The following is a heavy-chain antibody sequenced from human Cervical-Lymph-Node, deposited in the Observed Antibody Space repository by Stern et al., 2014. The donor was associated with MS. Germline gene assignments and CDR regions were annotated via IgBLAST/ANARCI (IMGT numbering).Heavy chain of an antibody. CDR3: AHSPEGYKITLFDY. J-gene: IGHJ4*02. D-gene: IGHD1-14*01. V-gene: IGHV2-5*02. CDR1: GFSLSTTGVG. CDR2: IYWDDDK. Sequence: QITLKESGPTLVKPTQTLKLTCTFSGFSLSTTGVGVGWIRQPPGKALEWLALIYWDDDKRYSPSLKSRLTITKDTSKNQVVLTMTNMDPVDTATYYCAHSPEGYKITLFDYWGQGTLVTVSS.